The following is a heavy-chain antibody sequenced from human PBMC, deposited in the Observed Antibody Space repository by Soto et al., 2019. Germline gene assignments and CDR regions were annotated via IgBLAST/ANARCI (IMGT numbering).Heavy chain of an antibody. J-gene: IGHJ4*02. CDR2: ISAYNGNT. V-gene: IGHV1-18*04. CDR1: GYTFTTYG. D-gene: IGHD3-16*02. Sequence: QVQLVQSGAEVKKPGASMKVSCKASGYTFTTYGISWVRQAPGQGLEWMGWISAYNGNTNYAQKFEGRVTMTTDTSTTTSYMEVRSLRSDDTAVYYCASVRLGDLSFDYWGQGTLVIVSS. CDR3: ASVRLGDLSFDY.